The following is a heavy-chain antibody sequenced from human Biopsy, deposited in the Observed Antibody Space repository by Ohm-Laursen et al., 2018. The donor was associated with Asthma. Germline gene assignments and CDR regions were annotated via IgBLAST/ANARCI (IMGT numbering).Heavy chain of an antibody. CDR3: ARTYYDFLTGQVKDVFGV. D-gene: IGHD3-9*01. J-gene: IGHJ3*01. Sequence: GSSVKVSCKASGYTFTGYYMHWVRQAPGQRLEWMGWVNTGNGDTKYSQKFQGRVTITRDTSASTAYMELRSLRSEDTATYHCARTYYDFLTGQVKDVFGVWGQGTMVTVSS. CDR1: GYTFTGYY. V-gene: IGHV1-3*04. CDR2: VNTGNGDT.